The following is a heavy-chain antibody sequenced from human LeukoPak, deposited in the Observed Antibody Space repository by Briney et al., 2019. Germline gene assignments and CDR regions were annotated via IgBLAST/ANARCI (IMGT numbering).Heavy chain of an antibody. CDR2: INSDGSST. Sequence: GGSLRLSCAASGFTFSSYWMHWVRQAPGKGLVWVSRINSDGSSTSYADSVKGRFTISRDNAKNTLYLQMNSLRAEDTAVYYCARVYCGGDCYSVGNPFDYYGMDVWGQGTTVTVSS. V-gene: IGHV3-74*01. D-gene: IGHD2-21*02. CDR3: ARVYCGGDCYSVGNPFDYYGMDV. CDR1: GFTFSSYW. J-gene: IGHJ6*02.